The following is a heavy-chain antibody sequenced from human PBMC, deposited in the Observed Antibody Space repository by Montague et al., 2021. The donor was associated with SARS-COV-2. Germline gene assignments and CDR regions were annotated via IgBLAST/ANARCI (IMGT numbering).Heavy chain of an antibody. CDR1: GFTFSSYA. CDR2: FYGGGGST. D-gene: IGHD7-27*01. V-gene: IGHV3-23*03. Sequence: SLRLSCAASGFTFSSYAMNWVRQAPGKGLEWVSVFYGGGGSTYYADSVKGRFTVSRDDSKNTLYLQMNSLRPEDTAMYYCAKDDLESGTHYANWGSHYWGQGTLVTVSS. CDR3: AKDDLESGTHYANWGSHY. J-gene: IGHJ4*02.